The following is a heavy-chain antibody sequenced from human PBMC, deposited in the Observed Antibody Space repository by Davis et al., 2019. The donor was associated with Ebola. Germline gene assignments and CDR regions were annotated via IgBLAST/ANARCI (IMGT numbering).Heavy chain of an antibody. CDR2: INPNSGGT. CDR1: GYTFTGYY. D-gene: IGHD3-3*01. V-gene: IGHV1-2*02. CDR3: ARQTTITIFGVGGLDY. Sequence: ASVKVSCKASGYTFTGYYMHWVRQAPGQGLEWMGWINPNSGGTNYAQKFQGRVTMTRDTSISTAYMELSRLRSDDTAVYYCARQTTITIFGVGGLDYWGQGTLVTVSS. J-gene: IGHJ4*02.